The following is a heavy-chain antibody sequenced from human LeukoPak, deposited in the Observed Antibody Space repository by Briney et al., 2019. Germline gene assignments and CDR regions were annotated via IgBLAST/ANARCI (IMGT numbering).Heavy chain of an antibody. V-gene: IGHV3-30*18. CDR3: AKGAPYGSGSYPDY. Sequence: PGGSLRLSCAASGFTFSSYGMHWVRQAPGKGLEWVAVISYDGSNKYYADSVKGRFTISRANSKNTLYLQMNSLRAEDTAVYYCAKGAPYGSGSYPDYWGQGTLVTVSS. CDR1: GFTFSSYG. D-gene: IGHD3-10*01. CDR2: ISYDGSNK. J-gene: IGHJ4*02.